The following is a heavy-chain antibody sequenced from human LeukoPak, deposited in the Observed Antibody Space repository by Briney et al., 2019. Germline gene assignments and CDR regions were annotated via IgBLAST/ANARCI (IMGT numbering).Heavy chain of an antibody. V-gene: IGHV1-18*01. CDR2: ISAYNGNT. J-gene: IGHJ4*02. D-gene: IGHD3-3*01. CDR3: ASNSEYDFWSGYYFDY. CDR1: GYTFTSYG. Sequence: ASVKVSCKASGYTFTSYGISWVRQAPGQGLEWMGWISAYNGNTNYAQKFQGRVTITADESTSTAYMELSSLRSEDTAVYYCASNSEYDFWSGYYFDYWGQGTLVTVSS.